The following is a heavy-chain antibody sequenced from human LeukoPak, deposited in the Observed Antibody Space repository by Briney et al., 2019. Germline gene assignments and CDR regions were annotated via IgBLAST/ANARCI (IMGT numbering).Heavy chain of an antibody. CDR1: GGSISSYY. CDR2: IYYSGST. CDR3: ARDFSDWSYFDY. Sequence: PSETLSLTCTVSGGSISSYYWSWIRQTPGKGLEWIGCIYYSGSTSYNPSLKSRVTISVDTSKNQVSLKLSSVTAADTAVYYCARDFSDWSYFDYWDQGTLVTVSS. V-gene: IGHV4-59*01. D-gene: IGHD6-19*01. J-gene: IGHJ4*02.